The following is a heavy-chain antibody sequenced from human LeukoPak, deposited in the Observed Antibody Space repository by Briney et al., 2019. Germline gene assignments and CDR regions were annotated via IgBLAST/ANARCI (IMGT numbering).Heavy chain of an antibody. D-gene: IGHD4-17*01. V-gene: IGHV3-21*01. CDR2: ISSSSSYI. J-gene: IGHJ3*02. CDR1: EFTFSNFA. CDR3: AREGYGDTDGAFDI. Sequence: PGGSLRLSCAASEFTFSNFAMIWVRQAPGKGLEWVSTISSSSSYIYYADSVKGRFTISRDNAKNSLYLQMNSLRAEDTAVYYCAREGYGDTDGAFDIWGQGTMVTVSS.